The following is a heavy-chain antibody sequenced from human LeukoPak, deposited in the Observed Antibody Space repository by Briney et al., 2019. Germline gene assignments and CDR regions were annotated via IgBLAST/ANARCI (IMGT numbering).Heavy chain of an antibody. D-gene: IGHD3-22*01. V-gene: IGHV3-72*01. CDR3: ARSGSYEAFDY. J-gene: IGHJ4*02. Sequence: GGSLRLSCAASGFTFSDHYMDWVRQAPGKGLEWVGRTRNKANSYTTEYAASVKGRFSISRDDSQNSLYLHMNSLQTDDTAVYFCARSGSYEAFDYWGKGTLVAVSS. CDR2: TRNKANSYTT. CDR1: GFTFSDHY.